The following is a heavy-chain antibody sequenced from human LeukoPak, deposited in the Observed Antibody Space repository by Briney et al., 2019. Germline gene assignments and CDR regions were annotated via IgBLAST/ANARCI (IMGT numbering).Heavy chain of an antibody. CDR3: ARVLGSGSFFSDAFDI. Sequence: GGSLRLSCAASEFTFSSYSMNWVRQAPGKGLEWVSSISSSSSYIYYADSVKGRFTISRDNAKNSLYLQMNSLRAEDTAVYYCARVLGSGSFFSDAFDIWGQGTMVAVSS. CDR2: ISSSSSYI. J-gene: IGHJ3*02. V-gene: IGHV3-21*01. CDR1: EFTFSSYS. D-gene: IGHD3-10*02.